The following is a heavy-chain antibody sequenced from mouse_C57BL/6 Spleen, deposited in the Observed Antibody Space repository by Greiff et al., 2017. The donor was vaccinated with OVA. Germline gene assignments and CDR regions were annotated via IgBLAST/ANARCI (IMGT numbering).Heavy chain of an antibody. CDR3: ANYGSSFFDY. CDR2: IDPETGGT. CDR1: GYTFTDYE. D-gene: IGHD1-1*01. J-gene: IGHJ2*01. V-gene: IGHV1-15*01. Sequence: QVHVKQSGAELVRPGASVTLSCKASGYTFTDYEMHWVKQTPVHGLEWIGAIDPETGGTAYNQKFKGKAILTADKSSSTAYMELRSLTSEYSAVYYCANYGSSFFDYWGQGTTLTVSS.